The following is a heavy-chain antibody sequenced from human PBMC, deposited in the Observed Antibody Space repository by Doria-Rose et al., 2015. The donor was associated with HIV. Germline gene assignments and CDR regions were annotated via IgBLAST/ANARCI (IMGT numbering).Heavy chain of an antibody. CDR3: ARIKSSRWYHKYYFDF. D-gene: IGHD6-13*01. Sequence: QVQLVQSGPVLVKPTETLTLTCTVSGVSLSSPGMGVSWIRQPPGKALEWLANIFSDDEGSYKTSLKSSLTISSGTSKSQVVLTMTDMDPVDTATYYCARIKSSRWYHKYYFDFWGQGTLVIVSA. CDR2: IFSDDEG. J-gene: IGHJ4*02. CDR1: GVSLSSPGMG. V-gene: IGHV2-26*01.